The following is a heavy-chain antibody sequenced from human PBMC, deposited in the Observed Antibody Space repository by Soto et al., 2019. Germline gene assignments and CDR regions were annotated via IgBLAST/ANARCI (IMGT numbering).Heavy chain of an antibody. CDR2: IYYSGST. D-gene: IGHD3-10*01. Sequence: QVQLQESGPGLVKPSETLSLTCTVSGGSISSYYWSWIRQPPGKGLEWIGYIYYSGSTNYNPSLKSRVTISVDTSKNQFSLKLSSVTAADTAVCYCASFSADREPLTFDYWGQGTLVTVSS. J-gene: IGHJ4*02. CDR1: GGSISSYY. V-gene: IGHV4-59*01. CDR3: ASFSADREPLTFDY.